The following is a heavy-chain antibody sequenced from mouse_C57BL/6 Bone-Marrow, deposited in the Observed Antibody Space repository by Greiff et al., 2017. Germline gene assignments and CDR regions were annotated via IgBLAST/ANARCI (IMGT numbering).Heavy chain of an antibody. J-gene: IGHJ2*01. D-gene: IGHD2-2*01. Sequence: EVKVVESGGGLVKPGGSLKLSCAASGFTFSSYAMSWVRQTPEKRLEWVATISDGGGYTYYPDNVKGRFTISRDNAKNNLYLQMSHLKSEDTAMYYCARDFMVTTGNFDFWGQGTTLTVSS. CDR2: ISDGGGYT. V-gene: IGHV5-4*01. CDR1: GFTFSSYA. CDR3: ARDFMVTTGNFDF.